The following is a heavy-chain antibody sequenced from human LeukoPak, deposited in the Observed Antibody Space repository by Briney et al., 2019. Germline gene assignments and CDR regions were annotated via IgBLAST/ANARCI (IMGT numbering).Heavy chain of an antibody. V-gene: IGHV1-2*02. CDR1: GYTFTGYY. Sequence: KPGASVKVSCKASGYTFTGYYMHWVRQAPGQGLEWMGWINPNSGGTNYAQKFQGRVTMTRDTSISTAYMELSRLRSDDTAVYYCARVYDAVPAAPFGYWGQGTLVTVSS. CDR2: INPNSGGT. CDR3: ARVYDAVPAAPFGY. D-gene: IGHD2-2*01. J-gene: IGHJ4*02.